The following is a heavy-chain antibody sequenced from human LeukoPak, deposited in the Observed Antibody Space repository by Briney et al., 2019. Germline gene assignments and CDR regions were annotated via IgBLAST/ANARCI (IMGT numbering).Heavy chain of an antibody. J-gene: IGHJ1*01. CDR1: GDSISSDYY. D-gene: IGHD3-22*01. V-gene: IGHV4-38-2*02. CDR2: IYHSGTN. Sequence: SETLSLTCTVSGDSISSDYYRGFRRPPPGKVLECIDSIYHSGTNYYNPSLKSRVTISVDKSKNQFSLMLSSVTAADTAVYYYARAECGANDYYDSSGTAEYFQHWGQGTLVTVAS. CDR3: ARAECGANDYYDSSGTAEYFQH.